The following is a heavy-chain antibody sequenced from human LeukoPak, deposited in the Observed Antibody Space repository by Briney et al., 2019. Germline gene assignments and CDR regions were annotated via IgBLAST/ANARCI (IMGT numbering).Heavy chain of an antibody. CDR2: IYSGGST. V-gene: IGHV3-66*02. J-gene: IGHJ4*02. D-gene: IGHD6-6*01. CDR1: GFTVSSNY. CDR3: ARDGSSSFREDY. Sequence: GRSLRLSCAASGFTVSSNYMSWVRQAPGKGLEWVSVIYSGGSTYYADSVKGRFTISRDNSKNTLYLQMNSLRAEDTAVYYCARDGSSSFREDYWGQGTLVTVSS.